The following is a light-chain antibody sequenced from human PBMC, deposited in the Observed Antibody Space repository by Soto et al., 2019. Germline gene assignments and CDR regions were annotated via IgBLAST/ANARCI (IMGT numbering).Light chain of an antibody. Sequence: IVMTQSPDSLAVSLGERVTINCKSSQSVFYNANNKNYVAWYQRKPGQPPKLLIYWASTRESGVPDRFSGSGSATEFTLTISSLQAEDVAVYYCQQYFSTPPHTFGQGTKLEIK. CDR1: QSVFYNANNKNY. V-gene: IGKV4-1*01. J-gene: IGKJ2*01. CDR2: WAS. CDR3: QQYFSTPPHT.